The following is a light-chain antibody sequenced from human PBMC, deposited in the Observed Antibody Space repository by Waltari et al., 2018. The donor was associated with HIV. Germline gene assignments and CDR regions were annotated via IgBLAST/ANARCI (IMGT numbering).Light chain of an antibody. Sequence: EIVLTPSPVTLSLSPGERATLSCRASQSVTTSVAWFPQKPGQAPRLLILYAASRATGVPARFSGSGSETDFTLTISSLEPEDFAIYYCQHRSSWPPITFGQGTRLEIK. CDR3: QHRSSWPPIT. CDR1: QSVTTS. V-gene: IGKV3-11*01. CDR2: YAA. J-gene: IGKJ5*01.